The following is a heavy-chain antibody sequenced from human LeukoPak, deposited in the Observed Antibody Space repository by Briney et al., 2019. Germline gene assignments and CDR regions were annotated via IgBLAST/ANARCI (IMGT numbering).Heavy chain of an antibody. CDR3: AKAHRYDYVWGNYRYTFDY. CDR2: IYSGGRT. J-gene: IGHJ4*02. V-gene: IGHV3-66*01. Sequence: GGSLRLSCAGSEFSVGSNYMTWVRQAPGKGLVWVSLIYSGGRTYYADSVKGRFTISRDNSKNTLYLQMNSLRAEDTAVYYCAKAHRYDYVWGNYRYTFDYWGQGTLVTVSS. CDR1: EFSVGSNY. D-gene: IGHD3-16*02.